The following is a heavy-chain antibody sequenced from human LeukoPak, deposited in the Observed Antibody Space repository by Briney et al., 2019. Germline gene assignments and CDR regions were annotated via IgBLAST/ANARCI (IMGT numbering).Heavy chain of an antibody. D-gene: IGHD3-16*01. CDR1: VFSFTNYW. CDR2: IYPGDSNT. CDR3: ARRRGGNTGGFYFNY. V-gene: IGHV5-51*01. Sequence: GASLKTPCKASVFSFTNYWIAWVRQMPGEGLEWMGSIYPGDSNTRYNPSFQGQVTISADKSIKTAYRQWSSLKAWDTAMYYCARRRGGNTGGFYFNYWGQGSLVTVSS. J-gene: IGHJ4*02.